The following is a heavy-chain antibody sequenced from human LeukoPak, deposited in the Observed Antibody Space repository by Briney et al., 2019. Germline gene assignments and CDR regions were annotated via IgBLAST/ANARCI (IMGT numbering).Heavy chain of an antibody. CDR1: GGSVSTNDYY. CDR3: ARVFDS. Sequence: SETLSLTCTVSGGSVSTNDYYWGWIRQSPVKGLEWIGDVFYTGKTNYNPSLRGRATISIDTSKNQFSLKLTYVTAADTAVYYCARVFDSWGQGTLVTVSS. V-gene: IGHV4-39*07. J-gene: IGHJ4*02. CDR2: VFYTGKT.